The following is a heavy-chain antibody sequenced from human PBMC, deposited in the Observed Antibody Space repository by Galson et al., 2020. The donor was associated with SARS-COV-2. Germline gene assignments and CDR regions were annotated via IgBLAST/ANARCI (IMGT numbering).Heavy chain of an antibody. CDR3: ARGNSPCVTIFGRGTGPCGMDV. D-gene: IGHD3-3*01. CDR2: IYKSGNT. J-gene: IGHJ6*02. Sequence: SETLSLTCTVSGGSISSGNSYWSWIRQPAGKGLEWIGRIYKSGNTNYNPSLWSQVTISVDTSKNQFSLKLRSVTAADTAVYYGARGNSPCVTIFGRGTGPCGMDVWGQGTAVTVSS. V-gene: IGHV4-61*02. CDR1: GGSISSGNSY.